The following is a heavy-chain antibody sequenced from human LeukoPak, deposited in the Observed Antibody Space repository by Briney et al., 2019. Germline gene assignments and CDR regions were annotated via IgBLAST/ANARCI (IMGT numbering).Heavy chain of an antibody. J-gene: IGHJ6*02. CDR2: ISAYNGNT. Sequence: GASVKVSCKASGYTFTSYGISWVRQAPGQGVEWMGWISAYNGNTNYAQKLQGRVTMTTDTSTSLAYIELRSLGSDDTAVYYCARDTVTMGMDVWGQGTTVTVSS. V-gene: IGHV1-18*01. D-gene: IGHD4-11*01. CDR1: GYTFTSYG. CDR3: ARDTVTMGMDV.